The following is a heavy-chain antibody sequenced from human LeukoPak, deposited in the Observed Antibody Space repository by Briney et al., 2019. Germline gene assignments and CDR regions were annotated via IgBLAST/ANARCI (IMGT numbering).Heavy chain of an antibody. J-gene: IGHJ4*02. Sequence: PSQTLSLTCTVSGGSFNRGGYYWSWIRQHPGKGLEWIGHIYYSGSTYYNPSLKSRLIMSLDTSDNQFSLKLTSVTAADTAVYYCARYSGSASHFDYWGQGTLVTVSS. CDR2: IYYSGST. D-gene: IGHD3-10*01. CDR1: GGSFNRGGYY. CDR3: ARYSGSASHFDY. V-gene: IGHV4-31*03.